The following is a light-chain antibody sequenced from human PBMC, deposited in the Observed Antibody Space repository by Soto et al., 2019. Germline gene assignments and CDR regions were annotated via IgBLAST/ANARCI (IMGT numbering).Light chain of an antibody. CDR1: SSDVGGYDY. V-gene: IGLV2-8*01. CDR2: EVT. Sequence: QSVLTQPPSASGSPGQSVTISCTGTSSDVGGYDYVSWYQQQSGEAPRLIIYEVTNRPSGVPDRFSGSKSGNTASLTVSRPQAEDEADSYCSSYAGINNVIFGAGTKVTVL. J-gene: IGLJ1*01. CDR3: SSYAGINNVI.